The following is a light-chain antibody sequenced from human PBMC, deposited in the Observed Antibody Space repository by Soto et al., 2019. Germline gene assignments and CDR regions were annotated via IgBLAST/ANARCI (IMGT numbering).Light chain of an antibody. J-gene: IGLJ1*01. CDR1: SSDVGGYDY. CDR3: SSYTSSITLGV. Sequence: QSVLTQPASVSGSPGQSITISCTGTSSDVGGYDYVSWYQQHPGKAPKLMIYDVSNRPSGVSNRFSGSKSGNTASLTISGLQDEAEADYYCSSYTSSITLGVFGTGTKVTVL. V-gene: IGLV2-14*01. CDR2: DVS.